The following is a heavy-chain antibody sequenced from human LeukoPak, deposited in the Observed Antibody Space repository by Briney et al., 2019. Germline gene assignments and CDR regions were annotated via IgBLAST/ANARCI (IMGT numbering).Heavy chain of an antibody. CDR3: AKGSNYDFWSGYSENSYY. Sequence: GGSLRLSCAASGFTFSSYAMSWVRQAPGKGLERVSAISGSGGSTYYADSVKGRFTISRDNSKNTLYLQMNSLRAEDTAVYYCAKGSNYDFWSGYSENSYYWGQGTLVTVSS. J-gene: IGHJ4*02. D-gene: IGHD3-3*01. V-gene: IGHV3-23*01. CDR1: GFTFSSYA. CDR2: ISGSGGST.